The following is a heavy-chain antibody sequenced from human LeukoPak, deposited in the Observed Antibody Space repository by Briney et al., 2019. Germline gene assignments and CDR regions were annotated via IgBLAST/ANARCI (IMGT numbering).Heavy chain of an antibody. Sequence: GGSLRLSCAASGFTFSSNAMPWVRQAPGTGLEWVAVISYDGNNNYYADSVKGRFTISRDNSKDTLYLQVNSLRAEDAAVYYCARGSGSSAYYPVDYWGQGTLVTVSS. J-gene: IGHJ4*02. D-gene: IGHD3-22*01. CDR2: ISYDGNNN. CDR3: ARGSGSSAYYPVDY. CDR1: GFTFSSNA. V-gene: IGHV3-30-3*01.